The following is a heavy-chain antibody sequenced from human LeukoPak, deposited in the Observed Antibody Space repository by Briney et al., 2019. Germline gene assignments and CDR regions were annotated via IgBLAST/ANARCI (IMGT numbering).Heavy chain of an antibody. Sequence: SETLSLTCTVSGGSISSYYWSWIRQPPGKGLEWIGYIYYSGSTNYNPSLKSRVTISVDTSKNQFSLKLSSVTAADTAVYYCARGPREDSERPGSYYNMNRLLPPDYWGQGTLVTVSS. D-gene: IGHD3-10*01. CDR1: GGSISSYY. J-gene: IGHJ4*02. V-gene: IGHV4-59*01. CDR3: ARGPREDSERPGSYYNMNRLLPPDY. CDR2: IYYSGST.